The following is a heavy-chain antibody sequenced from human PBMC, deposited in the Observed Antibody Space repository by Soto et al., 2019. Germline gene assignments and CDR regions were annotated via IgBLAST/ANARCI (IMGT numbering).Heavy chain of an antibody. J-gene: IGHJ6*02. CDR1: GYTFTSYA. CDR3: ARIFMVRGVIHGMDV. D-gene: IGHD3-10*01. CDR2: INAGNGNT. V-gene: IGHV1-3*01. Sequence: QVQLVQSGAEVKKPGASVKVSCKASGYTFTSYAMHWVRQAPGQRLEWMGWINAGNGNTKYSQKFQGRVTITRDTSASTAYMELSSLRSEDTAVYYCARIFMVRGVIHGMDVWGQGTTVTVSS.